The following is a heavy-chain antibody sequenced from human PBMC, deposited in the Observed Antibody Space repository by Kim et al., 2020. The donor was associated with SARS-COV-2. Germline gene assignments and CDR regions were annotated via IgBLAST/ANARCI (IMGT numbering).Heavy chain of an antibody. Sequence: SETLSLTCTISVDSVSSGSSFWSWIRQLPGKGLEWLAHIHNSGTKYNPSLKSRVFTSVDTSKNQFSLKLTSVTAADTAVYFCARFFGLGIRWYIDLWGRGTLVTVSS. CDR2: IHNSGT. CDR1: VDSVSSGSSF. V-gene: IGHV4-61*01. D-gene: IGHD3-10*01. CDR3: ARFFGLGIRWYIDL. J-gene: IGHJ2*01.